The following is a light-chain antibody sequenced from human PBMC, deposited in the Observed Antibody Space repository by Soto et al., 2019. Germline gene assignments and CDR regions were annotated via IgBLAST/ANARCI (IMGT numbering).Light chain of an antibody. CDR3: ASYTTSSTVV. J-gene: IGLJ2*01. CDR2: DVS. V-gene: IGLV2-14*03. CDR1: TSDIGRFNY. Sequence: QSVLTQPASVSGSPGQAITISCTGTTSDIGRFNYVSWYQHHPGKAPKLMIYDVSNRPSGLSNRFSGSKSGNTASLIISGLQTEDEADYYCASYTTSSTVVFGGGTKLTFL.